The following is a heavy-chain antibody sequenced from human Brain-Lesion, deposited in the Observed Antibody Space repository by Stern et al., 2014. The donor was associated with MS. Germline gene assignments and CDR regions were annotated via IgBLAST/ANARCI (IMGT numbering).Heavy chain of an antibody. CDR3: ASGYRIFDY. D-gene: IGHD5-18*01. CDR2: IHPSGSA. V-gene: IGHV4-61*02. J-gene: IGHJ4*02. Sequence: QVQLQQWGPGLVKPSQTLSLTCTVSGGSISSGSDYWSWIRQPVGKGLEWIGRIHPSGSAFYTPSLKSRVPISTDTSMNQFSLELNSATAADTAIYYCASGYRIFDYWGQGILVTVSS. CDR1: GGSISSGSDY.